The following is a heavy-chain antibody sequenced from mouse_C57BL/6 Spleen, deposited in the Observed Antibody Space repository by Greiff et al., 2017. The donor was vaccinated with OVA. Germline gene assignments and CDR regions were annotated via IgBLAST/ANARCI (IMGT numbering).Heavy chain of an antibody. CDR1: GYAFSSSW. CDR2: IYPGDGDT. J-gene: IGHJ4*01. CDR3: ARDYGSSYDKAMDY. V-gene: IGHV1-82*01. Sequence: QVQLQQSGPELVKPGASVKISCKASGYAFSSSWMNWVKQRPGKGLEWIGRIYPGDGDTNYNGKFKGKATLTADKSSSTAYMHLSSLTSEDSAVYFCARDYGSSYDKAMDYWGQGTSVTVSS. D-gene: IGHD1-1*01.